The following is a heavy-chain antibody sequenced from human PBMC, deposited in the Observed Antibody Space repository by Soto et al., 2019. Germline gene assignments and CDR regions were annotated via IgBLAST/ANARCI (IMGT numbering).Heavy chain of an antibody. CDR3: ARDSAYCAADCSGY. Sequence: RASVKVSCKASGYTFTSYGISWVRQAPGQGLEWMGWISANNGHTNYAQKLQGRVTMTTDTSTSTAYMELRSLRSDDTAVYYCARDSAYCAADCSGYWGQGTLVTVSS. CDR1: GYTFTSYG. J-gene: IGHJ4*02. V-gene: IGHV1-18*01. CDR2: ISANNGHT. D-gene: IGHD2-21*01.